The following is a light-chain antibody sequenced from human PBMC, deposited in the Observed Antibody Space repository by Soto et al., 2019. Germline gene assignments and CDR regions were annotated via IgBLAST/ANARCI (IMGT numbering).Light chain of an antibody. J-gene: IGKJ3*01. CDR1: QVVVTAY. CDR3: LLFRGSPT. Sequence: EIVLTQSPGTLSVSPGERATLSCRASQVVVTAYIHWYQHKPGQAPRLLISGASTTACSIPDRFSGSGVGTDFTLTINRLEREDCAVYYCLLFRGSPTFGPGSRVHI. V-gene: IGKV3-20*01. CDR2: GAS.